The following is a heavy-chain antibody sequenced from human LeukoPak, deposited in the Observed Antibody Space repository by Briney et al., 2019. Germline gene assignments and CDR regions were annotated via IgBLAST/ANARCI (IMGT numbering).Heavy chain of an antibody. Sequence: GGSLRLSCVASGFRFGDFAMSWVRLAPGKGLEWVSSISGCGDGTYYADSVKGRFTISRDNSRNTMYLQTNSLRAEDTALYYCAKQEGWELGDYYFDYWGQGTLVTVSS. CDR3: AKQEGWELGDYYFDY. CDR1: GFRFGDFA. J-gene: IGHJ4*02. CDR2: ISGCGDGT. D-gene: IGHD1-26*01. V-gene: IGHV3-23*01.